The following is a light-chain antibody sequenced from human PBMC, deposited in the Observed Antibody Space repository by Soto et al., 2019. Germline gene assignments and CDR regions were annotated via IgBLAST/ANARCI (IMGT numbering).Light chain of an antibody. CDR2: EVS. CDR1: SSDVGGYNL. Sequence: QSVLTQPASVSGSPGQSITISCTGTSSDVGGYNLVSWYQQHPGKAPKLMIYEVSNRPSGVSNRFSGSKSGNTASLTISGLQAEDEADYYRSSYTSSSNYVFGTGTKVTVL. V-gene: IGLV2-14*01. CDR3: SSYTSSSNYV. J-gene: IGLJ1*01.